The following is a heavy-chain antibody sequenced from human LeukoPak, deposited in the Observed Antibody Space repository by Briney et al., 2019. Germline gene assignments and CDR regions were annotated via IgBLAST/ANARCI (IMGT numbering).Heavy chain of an antibody. J-gene: IGHJ4*02. Sequence: SQTLSLTCTVSGGSISSGGYYWSWIRQHPGKGLEWIGYIYYSGSTYYNPSLKSRVTISVDTSKNQFSLKLSSVTAADTAVYYCARDQGIAAAGRIFDYRGQGTLVTVSS. CDR1: GGSISSGGYY. V-gene: IGHV4-31*03. D-gene: IGHD6-13*01. CDR2: IYYSGST. CDR3: ARDQGIAAAGRIFDY.